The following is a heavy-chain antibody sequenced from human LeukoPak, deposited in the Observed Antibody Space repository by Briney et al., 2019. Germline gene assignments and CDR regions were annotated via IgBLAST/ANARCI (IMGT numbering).Heavy chain of an antibody. CDR1: GYTFTSYD. V-gene: IGHV1-8*01. J-gene: IGHJ5*02. CDR2: MNPNSGNT. D-gene: IGHD7-27*01. Sequence: GASVKVSCKASGYTFTSYDINWVRQATGQGLEWMGWMNPNSGNTGYAQKFQGRVTMTRNTSISTAYMELSSLRSEDTAVYYCARVSPGARGCGTLTGRRCLVPWFDPWGQGTLVTVSS. CDR3: ARVSPGARGCGTLTGRRCLVPWFDP.